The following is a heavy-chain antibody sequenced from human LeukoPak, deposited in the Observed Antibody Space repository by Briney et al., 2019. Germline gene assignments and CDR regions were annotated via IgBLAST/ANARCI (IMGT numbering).Heavy chain of an antibody. J-gene: IGHJ4*02. CDR2: ISYDGSNK. D-gene: IGHD1-26*01. CDR1: GFTFSSYG. CDR3: AKGYLYFDY. Sequence: GGSLRLSCAASGFTFSSYGMHWVRQAPGKGLEWVAVISYDGSNKYYADSVKGRFTNSRDNSKNTLYLQMNSLRAEDTAVYYCAKGYLYFDYWGQGTLVTVSS. V-gene: IGHV3-30*18.